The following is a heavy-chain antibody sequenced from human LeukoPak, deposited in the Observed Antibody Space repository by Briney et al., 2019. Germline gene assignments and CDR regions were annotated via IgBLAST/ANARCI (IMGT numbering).Heavy chain of an antibody. D-gene: IGHD3-10*01. Sequence: GGSLRLSCAASGFTFSTFAMIWVRQPPGKGLEWVSSIFPSGGEIHYADSVKGRFSISRDNSKNTLYLQMNSLRAEDTAVYYCAKDGNYGSGTYSNYWGQGTLVTVSS. CDR2: IFPSGGEI. V-gene: IGHV3-23*01. CDR1: GFTFSTFA. J-gene: IGHJ4*02. CDR3: AKDGNYGSGTYSNY.